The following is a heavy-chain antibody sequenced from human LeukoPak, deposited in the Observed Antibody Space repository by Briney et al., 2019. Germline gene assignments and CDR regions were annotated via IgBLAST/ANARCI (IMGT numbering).Heavy chain of an antibody. CDR3: AKVDNWKYGHHDF. Sequence: EAGGSLRLSCAASGFTFRSDGMSWVRQAPGKGLEWVSVISDSGGSTYYADPVKGRFTISRDNSKNTLYLQMNNLRAEDTAVSYCAKVDNWKYGHHDFWGQGTLVTVSS. CDR2: ISDSGGST. V-gene: IGHV3-23*01. CDR1: GFTFRSDG. D-gene: IGHD1-1*01. J-gene: IGHJ4*02.